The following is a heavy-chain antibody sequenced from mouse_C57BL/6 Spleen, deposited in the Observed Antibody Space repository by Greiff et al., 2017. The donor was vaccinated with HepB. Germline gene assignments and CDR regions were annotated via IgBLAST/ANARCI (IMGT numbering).Heavy chain of an antibody. CDR2: IHPSDSDT. Sequence: QVQLQPGAELVKPGASVKVSCKASGYTFTSYWMHWVKQKPGQGLEWIGRIHPSDSDTNYNQKFKGKATLTVDKSSSTAYMQLSSLTSEDSAVYYCAIEGDPIYYDYDWFAYWGQGTLVTVSA. V-gene: IGHV1-74*01. CDR1: GYTFTSYW. J-gene: IGHJ3*01. D-gene: IGHD2-4*01. CDR3: AIEGDPIYYDYDWFAY.